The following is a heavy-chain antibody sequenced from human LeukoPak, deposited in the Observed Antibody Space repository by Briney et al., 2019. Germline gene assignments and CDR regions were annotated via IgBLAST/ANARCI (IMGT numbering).Heavy chain of an antibody. J-gene: IGHJ4*02. CDR2: FDPEDGET. CDR3: ATSQVVYAILDY. V-gene: IGHV1-24*01. CDR1: GYTLTELS. D-gene: IGHD2-8*02. Sequence: ASVKVSCKVSGYTLTELSMHWMRQAPGKGLEWMGGFDPEDGETIYAQKFQGRVTMTEDTSTDTAYMELSSLRSEDTAVYYCATSQVVYAILDYWGQGTLVTVSS.